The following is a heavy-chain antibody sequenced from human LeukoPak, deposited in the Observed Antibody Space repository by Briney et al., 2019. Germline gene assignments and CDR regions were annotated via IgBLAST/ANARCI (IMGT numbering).Heavy chain of an antibody. Sequence: GASVKVSCKASGYTFTCYYMHWVRQAPGQGLEWMGWINPNSGNTGYAQKFQGGVTITRNTSISTAYMELSSLRSEDTAVYYCARRDGYNGFDYWGQGALVTVSS. D-gene: IGHD5-24*01. CDR1: GYTFTCYY. CDR3: ARRDGYNGFDY. CDR2: INPNSGNT. J-gene: IGHJ4*02. V-gene: IGHV1-8*03.